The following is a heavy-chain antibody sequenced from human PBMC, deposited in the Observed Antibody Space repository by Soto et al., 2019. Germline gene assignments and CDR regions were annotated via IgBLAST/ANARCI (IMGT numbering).Heavy chain of an antibody. CDR2: IYSGGST. CDR3: ARRGAAPPYYYYMDV. V-gene: IGHV3-53*04. Sequence: TGGSLRLSCTASGFTVSSNYMSWVRQAPGKGLEWVSVIYSGGSTYYADSVKGRFTISRHNSKNTLYLQMNSLRAEDTAVYYCARRGAAPPYYYYMDVWGKGTTVTVSS. D-gene: IGHD6-13*01. CDR1: GFTVSSNY. J-gene: IGHJ6*03.